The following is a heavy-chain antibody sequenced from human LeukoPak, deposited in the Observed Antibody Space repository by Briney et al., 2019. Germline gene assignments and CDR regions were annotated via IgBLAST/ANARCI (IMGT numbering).Heavy chain of an antibody. CDR3: AREGGRYFDWLCLFYYFDY. J-gene: IGHJ4*02. D-gene: IGHD3-9*01. CDR1: GGSFCVYH. V-gene: IGHV4-34*01. CDR2: YNDSGST. Sequence: PSEPLSLTCALCGGSFCVYHWWWMRHPRERGREWSGEYNDSGSTKQHPSLEGRVTISVDTSKNQFSLKLSSVTAADTAVYYCAREGGRYFDWLCLFYYFDYWGQGTLVTVSS.